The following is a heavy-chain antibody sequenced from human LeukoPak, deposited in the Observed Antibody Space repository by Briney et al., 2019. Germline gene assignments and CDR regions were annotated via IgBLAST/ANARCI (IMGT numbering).Heavy chain of an antibody. CDR2: LSGSDSSR. V-gene: IGHV3-23*01. D-gene: IGHD1-1*01. J-gene: IGHJ2*01. CDR3: ARNLQTIQRYFDL. CDR1: GGSISSYY. Sequence: ETLSLTCTVSGGSISSYYWSWVRQAPGKGLEWVSTLSGSDSSRYYADSVKGRFIISRDNSKNTLYLQMNSLRAEDTAVFYCARNLQTIQRYFDLWGRGTLVTVSS.